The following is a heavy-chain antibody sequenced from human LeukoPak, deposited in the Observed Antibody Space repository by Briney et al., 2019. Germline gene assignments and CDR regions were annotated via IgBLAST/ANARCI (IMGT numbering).Heavy chain of an antibody. D-gene: IGHD6-13*01. Sequence: ASVKVSCKASGYTFTSYGISWVRQAPGQGLEWMGWINPNSGGTNYAQKFQGRVTMTRDTSISTAYMELSRLRSDDTAVYYCARDPYSSSWYPWDRVVYYYYGMDVWGQGTTVTVSS. CDR2: INPNSGGT. V-gene: IGHV1-2*02. CDR1: GYTFTSYG. J-gene: IGHJ6*02. CDR3: ARDPYSSSWYPWDRVVYYYYGMDV.